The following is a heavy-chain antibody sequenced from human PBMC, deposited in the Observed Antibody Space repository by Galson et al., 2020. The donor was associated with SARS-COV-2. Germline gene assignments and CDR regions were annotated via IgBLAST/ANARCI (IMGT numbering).Heavy chain of an antibody. CDR1: GGSISSGGYS. J-gene: IGHJ4*02. Sequence: SETLSLTCTVSGGSISSGGYSWSWIRQPPGKGLEWIGYIYHSGTTYYNPSLKSRVTMSVDRSKNQFSLRLSSVTAADTAVYYCSRGIGPMIRGVVIPYYFDNWGQGALVSFSS. CDR2: IYHSGTT. CDR3: SRGIGPMIRGVVIPYYFDN. D-gene: IGHD3-10*01. V-gene: IGHV4-30-2*01.